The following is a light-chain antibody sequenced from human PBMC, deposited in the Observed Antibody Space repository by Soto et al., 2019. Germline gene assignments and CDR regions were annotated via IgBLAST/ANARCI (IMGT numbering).Light chain of an antibody. CDR3: QQYGSSPGT. CDR2: GAS. CDR1: QSVSSSY. J-gene: IGKJ1*01. V-gene: IGKV3-20*01. Sequence: PGERVTLSCRASQSVSSSYLTWYQQKPGQAPRLLIYGASSRATGIPDRFSGSGSGTDFTLTISRLEPEDFAVYYCQQYGSSPGTFGQGTKVDI.